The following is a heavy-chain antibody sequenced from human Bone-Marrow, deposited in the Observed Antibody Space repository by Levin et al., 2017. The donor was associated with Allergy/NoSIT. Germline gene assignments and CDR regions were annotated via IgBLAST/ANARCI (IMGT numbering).Heavy chain of an antibody. J-gene: IGHJ5*02. V-gene: IGHV1-8*01. CDR1: GYTFTSYD. CDR3: ARGGSTIFGVVITDNWFDP. CDR2: MNPNSGNT. Sequence: ASVKVSCKASGYTFTSYDINWVRQATGQGLEWMGWMNPNSGNTGYAQKFQGRVTMTRNTSISTAYMELSSLRSEDTAVYYCARGGSTIFGVVITDNWFDPWGQGTLVTVSS. D-gene: IGHD3-3*01.